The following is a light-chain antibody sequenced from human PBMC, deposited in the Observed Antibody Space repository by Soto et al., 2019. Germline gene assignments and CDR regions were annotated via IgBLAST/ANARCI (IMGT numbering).Light chain of an antibody. Sequence: DIQMTQSPSTLSASVGNRVTISCRASQSISRWLAWYQQKPGKAPTLLIYHASSLESGVPSRFSGSGSGTEFTLTISSLQPDDVATYYCQQYGSSPTWTFGQGTKVDIK. CDR1: QSISRW. V-gene: IGKV1-5*01. CDR2: HAS. CDR3: QQYGSSPTWT. J-gene: IGKJ1*01.